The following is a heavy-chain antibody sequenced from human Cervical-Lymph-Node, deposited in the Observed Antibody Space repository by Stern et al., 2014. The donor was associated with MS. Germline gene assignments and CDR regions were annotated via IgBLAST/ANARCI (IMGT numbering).Heavy chain of an antibody. Sequence: QVPLGQSGAEVKKPGASVKVSCKASGYTFTSYAMHWVRQAPGQRLEWMGWINAGNGNTKYSQKFQGRVTITRDTSASTAYMELSSLRSEDTAVYYCARGIAAAGTFVDYWGQGTLVTVSS. CDR1: GYTFTSYA. CDR2: INAGNGNT. CDR3: ARGIAAAGTFVDY. D-gene: IGHD6-13*01. J-gene: IGHJ4*02. V-gene: IGHV1-3*01.